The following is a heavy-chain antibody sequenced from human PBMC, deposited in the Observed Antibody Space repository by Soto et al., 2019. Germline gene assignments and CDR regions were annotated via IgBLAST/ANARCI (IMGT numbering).Heavy chain of an antibody. J-gene: IGHJ5*02. V-gene: IGHV1-3*01. CDR3: VRRHVSATGIDWFDP. CDR2: INAANVDT. CDR1: GYTFTSYG. D-gene: IGHD6-13*01. Sequence: ASVKVSCKASGYTFTSYGIHWVRQAPGQRLEWMGWINAANVDTKYSPKFQGRVTITRDTSASTAYMELSSLRSEDTAVYYCVRRHVSATGIDWFDPWGQGNLVTVSS.